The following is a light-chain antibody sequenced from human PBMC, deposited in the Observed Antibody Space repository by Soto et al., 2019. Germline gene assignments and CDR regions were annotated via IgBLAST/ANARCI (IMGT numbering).Light chain of an antibody. CDR3: CSYAGGYTHV. V-gene: IGLV2-11*01. Sequence: QSALTQSRSVSGSPGQSVTISCTGTSSDVGGYSFVSWFQQYPGKAPKLIIYDVTNRPSGVPDRFSGSKSGSTASLTISGLQTDDEADYYCCSYAGGYTHVFGTGTKVTVL. J-gene: IGLJ1*01. CDR2: DVT. CDR1: SSDVGGYSF.